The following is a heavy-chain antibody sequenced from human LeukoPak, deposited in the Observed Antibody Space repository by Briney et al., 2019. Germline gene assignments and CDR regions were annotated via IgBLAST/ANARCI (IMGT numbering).Heavy chain of an antibody. CDR1: GLTFSSCS. J-gene: IGHJ5*02. V-gene: IGHV3-48*01. Sequence: GGSLRLSCAASGLTFSSCSMNWVRQAPGKGLEWVSYISSSSSTIYYADSVKGRFTISRDNAKNSLYLQMNSLRAEDTAVYYCARDLDTAMVYTNWFDPWGQGTLVTVSS. CDR3: ARDLDTAMVYTNWFDP. CDR2: ISSSSSTI. D-gene: IGHD5-18*01.